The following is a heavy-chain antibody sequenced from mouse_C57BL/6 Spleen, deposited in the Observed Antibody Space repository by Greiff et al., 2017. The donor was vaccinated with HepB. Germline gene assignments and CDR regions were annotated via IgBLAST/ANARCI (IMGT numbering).Heavy chain of an antibody. CDR3: TSNYYGSSYYFDY. V-gene: IGHV14-1*01. CDR2: IDPEDGDT. Sequence: VQLQQSGAELVRPGASVKLSCTASGFNIKDYYMHWVKQRPEQGLEWIGRIDPEDGDTEYAPKFQGKATMTADTSSNTAYLQLSILTSEDTAVYYCTSNYYGSSYYFDYWGQGTTLTVSS. J-gene: IGHJ2*01. CDR1: GFNIKDYY. D-gene: IGHD1-1*01.